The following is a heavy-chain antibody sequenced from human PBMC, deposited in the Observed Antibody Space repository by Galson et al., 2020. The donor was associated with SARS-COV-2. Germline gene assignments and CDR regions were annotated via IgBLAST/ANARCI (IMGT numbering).Heavy chain of an antibody. CDR3: TSKQK. J-gene: IGHJ4*02. Sequence: GGSLRLSCTTSGFTLGDYTMSWVRQAPGKGLEWVAFMKSNTYGATTNYAASVRGRFTISRDDSKSIAYLQMNNLKTEDTAVYYCTSKQKWGQGTLVTVSS. V-gene: IGHV3-49*04. CDR2: MKSNTYGATT. CDR1: GFTLGDYT.